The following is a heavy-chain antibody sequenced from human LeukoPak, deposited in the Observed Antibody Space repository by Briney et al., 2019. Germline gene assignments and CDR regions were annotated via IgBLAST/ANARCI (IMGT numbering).Heavy chain of an antibody. V-gene: IGHV3-21*01. CDR2: ISSSSSYI. Sequence: PGGSLRLSCAASGFTFSSHSMNWVRQAPGKGLEWVSSISSSSSYIYYADSVKGRFTISRDNAKNSLYLQMNSLRAEDTAVYYCAREPDGYPDYWGQGTLVTVSS. CDR3: AREPDGYPDY. CDR1: GFTFSSHS. J-gene: IGHJ4*02. D-gene: IGHD5-24*01.